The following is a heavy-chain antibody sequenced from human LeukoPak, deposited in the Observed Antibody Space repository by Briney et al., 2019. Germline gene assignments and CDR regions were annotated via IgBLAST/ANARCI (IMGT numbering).Heavy chain of an antibody. Sequence: SETLSLTCTVSGGSISSYYWAWIRQPPGKGLEWIGYIHYSGSTNYNPSLKSRVTISKDTSKNQFSLKLNSVTAADTAVYYCARAFYGTNFDYWGQGTLVTVSS. V-gene: IGHV4-59*01. D-gene: IGHD1-1*01. CDR1: GGSISSYY. CDR2: IHYSGST. J-gene: IGHJ4*02. CDR3: ARAFYGTNFDY.